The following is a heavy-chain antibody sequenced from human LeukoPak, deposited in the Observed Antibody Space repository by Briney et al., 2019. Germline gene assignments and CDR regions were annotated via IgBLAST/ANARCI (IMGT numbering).Heavy chain of an antibody. V-gene: IGHV3-30*02. D-gene: IGHD2-2*01. CDR1: GFTFSSYG. CDR2: IRYDGSNK. CDR3: AKDPGGDCSSTSCYASYYYGMDV. J-gene: IGHJ6*02. Sequence: GGSLRLSCAASGFTFSSYGMNWVRQAAGKGLEWVAFIRYDGSNKYYADSAKGRLTISRDNSKNTLYLQMNRLRAEDTAVYYCAKDPGGDCSSTSCYASYYYGMDVWGQGTTVTVSS.